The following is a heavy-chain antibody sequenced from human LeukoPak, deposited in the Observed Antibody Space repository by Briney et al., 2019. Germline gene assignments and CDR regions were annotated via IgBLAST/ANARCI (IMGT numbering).Heavy chain of an antibody. Sequence: SGGSLRLSCTASGFTFGDYAMSWIRQPPGKGLEWIGYIYSSGSTDYNPSLKSRVTISVDTSKSQFSLKLSSVTAADTAIYYCARDPSTFYFDYWGQGALVTVSS. CDR2: IYSSGST. CDR1: GFTFGDYA. J-gene: IGHJ4*02. CDR3: ARDPSTFYFDY. V-gene: IGHV4-59*01. D-gene: IGHD3-16*01.